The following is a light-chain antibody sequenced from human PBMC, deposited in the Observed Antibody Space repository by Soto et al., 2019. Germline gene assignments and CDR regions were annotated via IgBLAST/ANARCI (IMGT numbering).Light chain of an antibody. J-gene: IGKJ4*01. CDR2: DAS. CDR1: QSVSSY. CDR3: QQRSNWPLT. Sequence: EIVLTQSPVTLSLSPGERATLSCRASQSVSSYLAWYQHKPGQAPRLLIYDASSRATGIPDRFSDSGSGTDFTLAISSLEPEDFAVYYCQQRSNWPLTFGGGTKVEIK. V-gene: IGKV3-11*01.